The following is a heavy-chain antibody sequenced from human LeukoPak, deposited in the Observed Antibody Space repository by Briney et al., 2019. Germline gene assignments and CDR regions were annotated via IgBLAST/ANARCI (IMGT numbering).Heavy chain of an antibody. CDR3: ARDGMVAAAGESDALDI. J-gene: IGHJ3*02. V-gene: IGHV4-59*01. CDR2: IYYSGST. D-gene: IGHD6-13*01. CDR1: GGSISSYY. Sequence: SETLSLTCTVSGGSISSYYWSWIRQPPGKGLEWIGYIYYSGSTNYNPSLKSRVTISVDTSKNQFSLKLSSVTAADTAVYYCARDGMVAAAGESDALDIWGQGTMVTVSS.